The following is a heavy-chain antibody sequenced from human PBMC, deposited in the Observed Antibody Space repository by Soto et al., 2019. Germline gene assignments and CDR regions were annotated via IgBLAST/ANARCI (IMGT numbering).Heavy chain of an antibody. CDR2: INPNSGGT. CDR1: GYTFTGYY. CDR3: AQSIAAAVKEYTS. J-gene: IGHJ5*02. D-gene: IGHD6-13*01. V-gene: IGHV1-2*02. Sequence: ASVKVSCKASGYTFTGYYMHWVRQAPGQGLEWMGWINPNSGGTNYAQKFQGRVTMTRETSISTAYMELSRLRSDDTAVYYCAQSIAAAVKEYTSWGQGTMVTVYS.